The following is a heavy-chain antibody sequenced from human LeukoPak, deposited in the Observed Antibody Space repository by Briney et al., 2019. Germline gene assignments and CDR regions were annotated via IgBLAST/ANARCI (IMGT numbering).Heavy chain of an antibody. J-gene: IGHJ6*03. CDR2: IYSSETT. CDR1: GASIRSDY. Sequence: SETLSLTCSVSGASIRSDYWSWIRQPAGKGLEWIGNIYSSETTKYNPSLRSRATISGDTSKNQFSLKLSSVTAADTAVYDCARHFPYCGGDCPYYYMDVWGKGTTVTVSS. V-gene: IGHV4-4*08. D-gene: IGHD2-21*02. CDR3: ARHFPYCGGDCPYYYMDV.